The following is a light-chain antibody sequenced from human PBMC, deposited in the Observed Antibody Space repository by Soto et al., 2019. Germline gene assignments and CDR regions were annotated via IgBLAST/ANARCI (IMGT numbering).Light chain of an antibody. CDR2: AAF. CDR1: QSISNY. V-gene: IGKV1-39*01. CDR3: QQSYSTPPWT. J-gene: IGKJ1*01. Sequence: DIQMTQSPSSLSASVGDRVTITCRASQSISNYLNWYQQKPGKAPKLLIYAAFSLQSGVPSRFSGSGSGTDFTLTISSLQPEDFVTYYCQQSYSTPPWTFGQGTNVEIK.